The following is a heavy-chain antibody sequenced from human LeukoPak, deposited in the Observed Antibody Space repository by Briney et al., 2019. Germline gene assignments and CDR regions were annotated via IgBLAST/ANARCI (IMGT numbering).Heavy chain of an antibody. CDR1: GFTFSSHA. Sequence: GGSLRLSCSVSGFTFSSHAMHWVRQAPGKGLECVAYISYDGSFQYHADSVKGRFTISRDNSKNTLYLQMNSLRAEDTAVYYCARPPVVGATVYYFDYWGQGTLVTVSS. CDR2: ISYDGSFQ. V-gene: IGHV3-30-3*01. J-gene: IGHJ4*02. CDR3: ARPPVVGATVYYFDY. D-gene: IGHD1-26*01.